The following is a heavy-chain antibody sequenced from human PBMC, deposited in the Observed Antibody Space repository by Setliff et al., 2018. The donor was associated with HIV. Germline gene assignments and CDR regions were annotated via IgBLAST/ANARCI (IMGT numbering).Heavy chain of an antibody. V-gene: IGHV4-4*02. Sequence: PSETLSLTCTVPGDSISSSNWRSWIRQSPGKGLEWIGDMFHSGSTYYSTSLKSRVTISVDTTKNQISLKLSSVTAADTAVYYWARLYYLVGNWFDPWGQGTLVTVSS. D-gene: IGHD2-2*01. CDR3: ARLYYLVGNWFDP. CDR2: MFHSGST. J-gene: IGHJ5*02. CDR1: GDSISSSNW.